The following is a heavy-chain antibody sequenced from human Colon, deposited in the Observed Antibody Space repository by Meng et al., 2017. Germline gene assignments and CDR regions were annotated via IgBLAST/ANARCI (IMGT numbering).Heavy chain of an antibody. Sequence: GGSLRLSCKASGGTFSNYAITWVRQAPGQGLEWVGEIIPVFATTNYAQRFQGRLTITTDESTTTAYMDLSSLRSDDTAVYYCARVPSGTGWFDSWGQGTLVTVSS. CDR2: IIPVFATT. J-gene: IGHJ5*01. D-gene: IGHD3-10*01. V-gene: IGHV1-69*05. CDR3: ARVPSGTGWFDS. CDR1: GGTFSNYA.